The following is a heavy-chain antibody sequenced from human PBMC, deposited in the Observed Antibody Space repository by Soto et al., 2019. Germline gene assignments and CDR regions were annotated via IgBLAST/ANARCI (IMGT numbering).Heavy chain of an antibody. CDR1: GFSLITTGSG. CDR2: IYWDDDK. J-gene: IGHJ6*02. D-gene: IGHD4-17*01. V-gene: IGHV2-5*04. Sequence: QITLKESGPTLVEPTQTLTLTCTFSGFSLITTGSGVAWIRQPPGKALEWLALIYWDDDKRYSPYLKSSLTIAKHTSKNQVVLTITNMDPVDTGTHSCVRLMTAVAAFGMDVRGQGSAVTVSS. CDR3: VRLMTAVAAFGMDV.